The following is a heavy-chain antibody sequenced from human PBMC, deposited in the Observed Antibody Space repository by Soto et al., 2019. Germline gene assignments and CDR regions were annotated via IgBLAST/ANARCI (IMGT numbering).Heavy chain of an antibody. Sequence: SETLSLTCSVSGGSISNHYWSWIRQPPGKGLEWIGYIYYSGSTHYNPSLRGRVTISVDTSNNHFSLKLSSVTAADTAVYYCARGGWSLDYWGQGTLVTVSS. CDR2: IYYSGST. D-gene: IGHD2-15*01. CDR1: GGSISNHY. CDR3: ARGGWSLDY. J-gene: IGHJ4*02. V-gene: IGHV4-59*11.